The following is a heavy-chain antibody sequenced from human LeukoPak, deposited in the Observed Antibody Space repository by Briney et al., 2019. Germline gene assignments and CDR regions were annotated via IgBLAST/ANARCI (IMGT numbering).Heavy chain of an antibody. D-gene: IGHD4-17*01. CDR1: GFTFNEYY. V-gene: IGHV3-11*06. CDR3: ANTVTTPFDY. Sequence: GGSLRLSCAASGFTFNEYYMSWIRQAPGKGLEWVSYVNSRGTYKSYADSVNGRFSISRDNAKNSLYLQMNSLRAEDTAVYYCANTVTTPFDYWGQGTLVTVSS. J-gene: IGHJ4*02. CDR2: VNSRGTYK.